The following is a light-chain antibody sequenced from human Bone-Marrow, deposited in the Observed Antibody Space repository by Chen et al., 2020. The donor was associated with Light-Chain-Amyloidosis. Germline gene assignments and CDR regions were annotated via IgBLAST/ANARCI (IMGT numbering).Light chain of an antibody. J-gene: IGKJ3*01. CDR1: QSVLYSSNNKNY. V-gene: IGKV4-1*01. Sequence: DIVMTQSPDSLAVSLGERATINCKSSQSVLYSSNNKNYLAWYQQKPGQPPKLLIYWASTRESGVPDRVSGSGSGTDFTLTISSLQAEDVAVYYCQQYYSPLFTSGPGTKVDIK. CDR2: WAS. CDR3: QQYYSPLFT.